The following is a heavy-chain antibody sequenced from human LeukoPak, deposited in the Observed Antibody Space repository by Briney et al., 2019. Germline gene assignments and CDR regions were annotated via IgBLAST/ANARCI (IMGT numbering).Heavy chain of an antibody. CDR3: ARHLIAVAGPFDY. V-gene: IGHV4-59*08. Sequence: PSETLSLTCTVSGGSISGYYWSWVRQPPGKGLERIGCIYYSGSTNYNPSLKSRVTISVDTSKNQFSLKLSSVTAADTAVYFCARHLIAVAGPFDYWGQGTLVTVSS. CDR1: GGSISGYY. J-gene: IGHJ4*02. CDR2: IYYSGST. D-gene: IGHD6-19*01.